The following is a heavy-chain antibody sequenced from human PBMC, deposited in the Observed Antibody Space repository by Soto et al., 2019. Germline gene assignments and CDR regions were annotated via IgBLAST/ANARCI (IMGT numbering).Heavy chain of an antibody. CDR1: GFTVSSNY. D-gene: IGHD6-19*01. Sequence: GGSLRLSCAASGFTVSSNYMSWVRQAPGKGLEWVSVIYSGGSTYYADSVKGRFTISRDNSKNTLYLQMNSLRAEDTAVYYCARDANRYSSGWYGASDAFDIWGQGTMVTVSS. CDR3: ARDANRYSSGWYGASDAFDI. J-gene: IGHJ3*02. V-gene: IGHV3-66*01. CDR2: IYSGGST.